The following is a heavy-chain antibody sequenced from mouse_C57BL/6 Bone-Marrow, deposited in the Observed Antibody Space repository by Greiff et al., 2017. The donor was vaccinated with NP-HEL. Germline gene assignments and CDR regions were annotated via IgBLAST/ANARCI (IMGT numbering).Heavy chain of an antibody. V-gene: IGHV1-82*01. Sequence: QVQLQQSGPELVKPGASVKISCKASGYAFSSSWMNWVKQWPGKGLEWIGRIYPGDGDTNYNGKFKGKATLTADKSSSTAYMQLSSLTSEDSAVYFCARPYYYGSSYEESGYAMDYWGQGTSVTVSS. J-gene: IGHJ4*01. D-gene: IGHD1-1*01. CDR3: ARPYYYGSSYEESGYAMDY. CDR2: IYPGDGDT. CDR1: GYAFSSSW.